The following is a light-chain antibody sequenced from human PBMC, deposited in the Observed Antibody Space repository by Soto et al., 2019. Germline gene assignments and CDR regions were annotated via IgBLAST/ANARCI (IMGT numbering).Light chain of an antibody. CDR1: QSVSSSY. J-gene: IGKJ2*01. Sequence: EIVLTQSPGTLSLSPGERATLSCRASQSVSSSYLAWYQQRPGQAPRLLIYGASSRATGIPGRFSGSGSGTDFTLIISRLEPEDFAVYYCQQYDSTPYTFGQGTKLDIK. CDR3: QQYDSTPYT. V-gene: IGKV3-20*01. CDR2: GAS.